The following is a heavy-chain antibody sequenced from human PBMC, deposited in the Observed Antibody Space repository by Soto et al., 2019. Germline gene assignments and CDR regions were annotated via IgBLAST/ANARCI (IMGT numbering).Heavy chain of an antibody. CDR1: GFTFSDDS. V-gene: IGHV3-48*01. CDR2: ITSSTTTI. Sequence: GGSLRLSCAASGFTFSDDSMNWVRQARWKWLEWLSFITSSTTTIYYADSVKGRFTISRDNAKNSLYLQMNSLRAEDTAVYYCARGSDILTGYYNVKDYYGMDVWGQGTTVTVSS. CDR3: ARGSDILTGYYNVKDYYGMDV. D-gene: IGHD3-9*01. J-gene: IGHJ6*02.